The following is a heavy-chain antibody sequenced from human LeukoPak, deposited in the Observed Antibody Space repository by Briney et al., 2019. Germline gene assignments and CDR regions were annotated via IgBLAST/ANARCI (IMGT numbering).Heavy chain of an antibody. CDR2: ISGSGGST. V-gene: IGHV3-23*01. CDR1: GLTISSYA. D-gene: IGHD2-2*02. J-gene: IGHJ6*03. CDR3: AKNLFRIPVVVPAAIGYYYMDV. Sequence: AGGSLRLSCAASGLTISSYAMSWVRQAPGKGLEWVSAISGSGGSTYYADSVKGRFTISRDNSKNTLYLQMNSLRAEDTAVYYCAKNLFRIPVVVPAAIGYYYMDVWGKGTTVTVSS.